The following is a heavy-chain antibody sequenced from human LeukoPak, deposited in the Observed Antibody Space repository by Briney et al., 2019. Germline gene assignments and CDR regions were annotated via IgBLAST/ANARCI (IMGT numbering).Heavy chain of an antibody. Sequence: SETLSLTCSVYGGSFSGYYWSWIRQPPGKELEWIGEINHSGCTNYNPSLKSRVTISVDTSKNQFSLKLSSVTVADTAVYYCARTAAGRRTGDLLEYYYYGMDVWGQGTTVTASS. CDR1: GGSFSGYY. V-gene: IGHV4-34*01. D-gene: IGHD6-13*01. CDR3: ARTAAGRRTGDLLEYYYYGMDV. CDR2: INHSGCT. J-gene: IGHJ6*02.